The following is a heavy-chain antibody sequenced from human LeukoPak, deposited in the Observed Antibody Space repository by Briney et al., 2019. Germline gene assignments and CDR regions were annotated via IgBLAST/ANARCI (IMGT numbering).Heavy chain of an antibody. CDR2: IGGDGRAT. CDR3: AKPGSRDWDYFDY. CDR1: GFTFSSYA. J-gene: IGHJ4*02. Sequence: GGSLRLSCAASGFTFSSYAMNWVRQAPGKGLVWVSTIGGDGRATHYADSVKGRFTISRANSKNTLFLQMNSLRAEDTAVYYCAKPGSRDWDYFDYWGQGTLVTASS. V-gene: IGHV3-23*01. D-gene: IGHD6-19*01.